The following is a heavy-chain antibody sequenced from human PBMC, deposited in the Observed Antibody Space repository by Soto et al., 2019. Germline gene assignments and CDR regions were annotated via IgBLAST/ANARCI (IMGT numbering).Heavy chain of an antibody. D-gene: IGHD4-17*01. J-gene: IGHJ4*02. CDR1: GGSISSSSYY. CDR3: ARRLMPEPDYGDYYYFDY. V-gene: IGHV4-39*01. Sequence: SETLSLTCTVSGGSISSSSYYWGWIRQPPGKGLEWIGSIYYSGSTYYNPSLKSRVTISVDTSKNQFSLKLSSVTAADTAVYYCARRLMPEPDYGDYYYFDYWGQGTLVTVS. CDR2: IYYSGST.